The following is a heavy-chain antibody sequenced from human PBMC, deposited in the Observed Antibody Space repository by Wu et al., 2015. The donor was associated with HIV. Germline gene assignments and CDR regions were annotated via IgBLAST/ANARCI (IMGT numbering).Heavy chain of an antibody. CDR3: ARVLWFGELLFRGMIDY. V-gene: IGHV1-2*02. CDR1: GTPSTGRT. CDR2: INPQSGGT. Sequence: LVAVLGREVKEGLGPSSEGLPARLLGTPSTGRTIFDWVRQAPGQGLEWMGWINPQSGGTNSAQKFRGRVTMTRDTSISTAYMELSRLSSDDTAIYYCARVLWFGELLFRGMIDYWGQGTLVTVSS. D-gene: IGHD3-10*01. J-gene: IGHJ4*02.